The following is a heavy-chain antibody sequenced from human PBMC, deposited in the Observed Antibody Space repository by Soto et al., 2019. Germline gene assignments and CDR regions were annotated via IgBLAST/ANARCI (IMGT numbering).Heavy chain of an antibody. CDR1: GGSFSGYY. CDR3: ARGPFRYFGWFLPSHYYFNY. D-gene: IGHD3-9*01. Sequence: PSETLSLTCAVYGGSFSGYYWSWIRQPPGKGLEWIGEINHSGSTNYNPSLKSRVTISVDTSKNQFSLKLSSVTAADTYVFYCARGPFRYFGWFLPSHYYFNYWGQGSLVIFS. J-gene: IGHJ4*02. V-gene: IGHV4-34*01. CDR2: INHSGST.